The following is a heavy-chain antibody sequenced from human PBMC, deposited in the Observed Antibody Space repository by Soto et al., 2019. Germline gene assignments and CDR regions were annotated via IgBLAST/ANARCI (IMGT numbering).Heavy chain of an antibody. CDR2: ISYDGSNK. Sequence: AGGSLRLSCAASGFTFSSYGMHWVRQAPGKGLEWVAVISYDGSNKYYADSVKGRFTISRDNSKNTLYLQMNSLRAEDTAVYYCAKQRYYYDSSGYSNTDYWGQGTLVTVSS. J-gene: IGHJ4*02. CDR3: AKQRYYYDSSGYSNTDY. D-gene: IGHD3-22*01. V-gene: IGHV3-30*18. CDR1: GFTFSSYG.